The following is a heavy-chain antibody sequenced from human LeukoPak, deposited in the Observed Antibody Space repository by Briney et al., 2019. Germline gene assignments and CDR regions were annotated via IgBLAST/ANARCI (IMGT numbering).Heavy chain of an antibody. CDR3: AKAPRPWVGGATGSRYYFHY. CDR2: ISYDGSDK. CDR1: GFTFSSYG. Sequence: GGSLRLSCAASGFTFSSYGMHWVRQAPGKGLEWVAVISYDGSDKYFADSVKGRFTISRDNSKDTLYLQMNSLRAEDTAVYYCAKAPRPWVGGATGSRYYFHYWGQGTLVTVSS. D-gene: IGHD1-26*01. J-gene: IGHJ4*02. V-gene: IGHV3-30*18.